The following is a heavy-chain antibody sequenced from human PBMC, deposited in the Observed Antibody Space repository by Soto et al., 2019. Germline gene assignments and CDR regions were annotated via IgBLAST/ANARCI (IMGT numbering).Heavy chain of an antibody. J-gene: IGHJ3*02. CDR1: GGSISSGGYY. Sequence: QVQLQESGPGLVKPSQTLSLTCTVSGGSISSGGYYWSWIRQNPGKGLEWIGYIYYSGTTNYQPSLKSRFTISVDTSKNQSSLKLNSMTAADTAVYYCARDESATDAFDIWGQGTMVTVSS. D-gene: IGHD5-12*01. V-gene: IGHV4-31*03. CDR3: ARDESATDAFDI. CDR2: IYYSGTT.